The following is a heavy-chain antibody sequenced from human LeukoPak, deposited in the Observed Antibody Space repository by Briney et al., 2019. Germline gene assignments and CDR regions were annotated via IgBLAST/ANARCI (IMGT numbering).Heavy chain of an antibody. V-gene: IGHV1-69*04. CDR2: IIPILDIA. CDR3: ARVLSCTGGSCYSIYGMDA. D-gene: IGHD2-15*01. J-gene: IGHJ6*02. CDR1: GYTFTSYD. Sequence: ASVKVSCKASGYTFTSYDIDWVRQAPGQGLEWMGRIIPILDIAKYAQKFQGRVTITADKSTGTAYMELSSLRSDDTAVYYCARVLSCTGGSCYSIYGMDAWGQGTTVTVSS.